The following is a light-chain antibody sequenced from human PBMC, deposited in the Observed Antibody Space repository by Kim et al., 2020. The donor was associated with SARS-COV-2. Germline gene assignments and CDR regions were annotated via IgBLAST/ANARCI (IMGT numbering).Light chain of an antibody. CDR1: HSISSSY. CDR3: QLFGSSVWT. Sequence: EIVLTQSPGTLSLSPGERATLSCRASHSISSSYLAWYQQKPGQAPRLLIYGASSRATGIPDRFSGTESGTDFTLTISRLEPEDFAVYYCQLFGSSVWTFGQGTKVEIK. V-gene: IGKV3-20*01. CDR2: GAS. J-gene: IGKJ1*01.